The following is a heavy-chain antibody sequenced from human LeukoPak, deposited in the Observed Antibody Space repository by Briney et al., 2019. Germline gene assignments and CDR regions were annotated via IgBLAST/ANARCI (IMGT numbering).Heavy chain of an antibody. Sequence: GASVKVSCKASGYTFTSYGISWVRQAPGQGLEWMGWISDYNCSKNYAQKLQGRVTMTTDTSTSTAYMELRSLRSDDTAVYYCARGVGRHNFDYWGQGTLVTVSS. J-gene: IGHJ4*02. CDR2: ISDYNCSK. CDR3: ARGVGRHNFDY. D-gene: IGHD2-15*01. CDR1: GYTFTSYG. V-gene: IGHV1-18*01.